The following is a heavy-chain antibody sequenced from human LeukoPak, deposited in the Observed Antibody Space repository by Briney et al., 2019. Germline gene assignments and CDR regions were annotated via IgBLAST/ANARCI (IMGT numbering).Heavy chain of an antibody. CDR3: ARGRFSGYVDY. V-gene: IGHV1-8*03. Sequence: ASLKVSCKASGYTFTSYDINWVRQATGQGLEWMGWMSPNSGNTGYAQKFQGRVTITRNTSINTAYMDLSSLRSEDTAVYYCARGRFSGYVDYWGQGTLVTVSS. D-gene: IGHD5-12*01. CDR2: MSPNSGNT. CDR1: GYTFTSYD. J-gene: IGHJ4*02.